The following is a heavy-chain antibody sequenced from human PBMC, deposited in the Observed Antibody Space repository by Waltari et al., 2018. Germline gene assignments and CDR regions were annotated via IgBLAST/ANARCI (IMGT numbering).Heavy chain of an antibody. J-gene: IGHJ3*02. CDR2: IYHSGTT. V-gene: IGHV4-38-2*02. CDR1: GFPISSGYY. Sequence: QVQMQESGPGLVKPSETLSLTCNVPGFPISSGYYWAWIRQPPGKGLEWIGTIYHSGTTYYSPSLKSRVTLSVDTSKNKFSLKLSSVTAADTAVYYCARDWNPDGLDTWGQGTLVTVSS. CDR3: ARDWNPDGLDT. D-gene: IGHD1-1*01.